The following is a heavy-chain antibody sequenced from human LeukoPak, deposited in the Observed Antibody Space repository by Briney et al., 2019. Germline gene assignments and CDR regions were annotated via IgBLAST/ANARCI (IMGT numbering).Heavy chain of an antibody. Sequence: ASVKVSCKASGYTFTSYGISWVRQAPGQGLEWMGWISAYNGNTNYAQKLQGRVTMTTDTSTSTAYMELRSLRSDDTAVYYCARDIIAAAGTYYYYYYGMDVWGQGTTVTVSS. CDR1: GYTFTSYG. CDR2: ISAYNGNT. D-gene: IGHD6-13*01. CDR3: ARDIIAAAGTYYYYYYGMDV. V-gene: IGHV1-18*01. J-gene: IGHJ6*02.